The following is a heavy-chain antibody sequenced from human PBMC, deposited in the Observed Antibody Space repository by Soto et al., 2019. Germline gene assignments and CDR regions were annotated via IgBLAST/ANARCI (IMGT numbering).Heavy chain of an antibody. V-gene: IGHV3-21*01. J-gene: IGHJ1*01. CDR2: ISSSSSYI. Sequence: GGSLRLSCAASGFTFSSYSMNWVRQAPGKGLEWVSSISSSSSYIYYADSVKGRFTISRDNAKNSLYLQMNSLRAEDTAVYYCARDPGELYLQHWGPGTLVNVSS. D-gene: IGHD3-16*01. CDR3: ARDPGELYLQH. CDR1: GFTFSSYS.